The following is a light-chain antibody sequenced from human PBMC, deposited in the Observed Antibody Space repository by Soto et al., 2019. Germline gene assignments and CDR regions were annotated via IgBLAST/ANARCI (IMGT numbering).Light chain of an antibody. J-gene: IGKJ3*01. CDR1: QSISDW. V-gene: IGKV1-5*03. CDR2: KAS. CDR3: QQYNSYSPIT. Sequence: DIQMTQSPSTLSASVGDRVIIICRASQSISDWLAWYQQKPGKAPKLLIYKASRLGTGVPSRFSGSGSGTEFTLTISSLQPDDFATYYCQQYNSYSPITFGPGTKLDVK.